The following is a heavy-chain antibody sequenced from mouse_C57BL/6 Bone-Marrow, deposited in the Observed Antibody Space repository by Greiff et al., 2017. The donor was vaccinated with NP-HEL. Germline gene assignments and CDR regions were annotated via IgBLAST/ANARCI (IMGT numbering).Heavy chain of an antibody. J-gene: IGHJ4*01. Sequence: EVKLEESGGGLVQPGGSLKLSCAASGFTFSDYYMYWVRQTPEKRLEWVAYISNGGGSTYYPDTVKGRFTISRDNAKNTLYLQMSRLKSEDTAMYYCARPSDYYGSSYYYAIDYWCQGTSATVSA. CDR3: ARPSDYYGSSYYYAIDY. V-gene: IGHV5-12*01. CDR2: ISNGGGST. CDR1: GFTFSDYY. D-gene: IGHD1-1*01.